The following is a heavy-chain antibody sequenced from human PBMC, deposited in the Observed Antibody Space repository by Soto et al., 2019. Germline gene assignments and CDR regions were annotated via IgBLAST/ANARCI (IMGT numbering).Heavy chain of an antibody. Sequence: QVHLVQSGVEVKTPGASVKVSCQASGYTFFTYDISWVRQAPGQGLGWMGWSSTYSGDTKYAQKFQGRVTMTTDTSTTSAYLELRSLRSDDTAVYYCARHHGPTTSENWFDPWGQGTLVTVSS. CDR3: ARHHGPTTSENWFDP. V-gene: IGHV1-18*01. D-gene: IGHD5-12*01. J-gene: IGHJ5*02. CDR1: GYTFFTYD. CDR2: SSTYSGDT.